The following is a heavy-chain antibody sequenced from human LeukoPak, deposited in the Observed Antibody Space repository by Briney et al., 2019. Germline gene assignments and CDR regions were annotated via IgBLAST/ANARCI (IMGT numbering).Heavy chain of an antibody. CDR1: GYTFTGYY. J-gene: IGHJ4*02. CDR2: INPNSGGT. Sequence: ASVKVSCKASGYTFTGYYMHWVRQAPGQGLEWMGWINPNSGGTNYAQKFQGRVTMTRDTSTSTAYMELSRLRSDDTAVYYCARDPPDYYDSSGDLDYWGQGTLVTVSS. D-gene: IGHD3-22*01. V-gene: IGHV1-2*02. CDR3: ARDPPDYYDSSGDLDY.